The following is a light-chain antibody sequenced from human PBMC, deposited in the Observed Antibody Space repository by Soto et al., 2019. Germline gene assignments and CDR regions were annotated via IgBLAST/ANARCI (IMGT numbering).Light chain of an antibody. CDR1: QSVFYSSNNKNY. Sequence: DIVMTQSPDSLAVSLGERATINCKSSQSVFYSSNNKNYLAWYQQKPGQPPKLLIYWASTRESGVPDRFSGSGSGTEFTLTISSLQAEDVAVYSCQQYYSTPYTFGQGTKLEIK. CDR3: QQYYSTPYT. CDR2: WAS. V-gene: IGKV4-1*01. J-gene: IGKJ2*01.